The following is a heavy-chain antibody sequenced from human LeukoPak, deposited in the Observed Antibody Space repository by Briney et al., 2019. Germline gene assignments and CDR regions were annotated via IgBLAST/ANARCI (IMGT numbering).Heavy chain of an antibody. CDR2: IDWNGFNK. J-gene: IGHJ3*02. CDR3: AKDENRWLAPHAFDT. CDR1: GFTFDDYA. D-gene: IGHD5-24*01. Sequence: GGSLRLSCAASGFTFDDYAIHWVRLAPGKALEWFSGIDWNGFNKDYADSVKGRFTISRDNAKNSLYLQMNSLSSEDMALYFCAKDENRWLAPHAFDTWGQGTMVTVSS. V-gene: IGHV3-9*03.